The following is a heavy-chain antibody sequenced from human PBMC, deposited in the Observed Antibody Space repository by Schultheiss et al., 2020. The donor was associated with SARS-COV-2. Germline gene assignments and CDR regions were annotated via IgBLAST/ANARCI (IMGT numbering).Heavy chain of an antibody. CDR2: INHSGST. V-gene: IGHV4-4*02. CDR1: GGSISSSNW. CDR3: ARERRGVIKFLDYYYGMDV. Sequence: SETLSLTCAVSGGSISSSNWWSWVRQPPGKGLEWIAEINHSGSTNYNPSLKSRVTISVDTSKNQFSLKLSSVTAADTAVYYCARERRGVIKFLDYYYGMDVWGQGTTVTVSS. D-gene: IGHD3-10*01. J-gene: IGHJ6*02.